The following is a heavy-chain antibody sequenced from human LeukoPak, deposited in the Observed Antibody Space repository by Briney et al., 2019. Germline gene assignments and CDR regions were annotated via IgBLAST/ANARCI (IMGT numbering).Heavy chain of an antibody. CDR1: GGSISSSSYY. D-gene: IGHD3-22*01. V-gene: IGHV4-39*01. CDR2: IYYSGST. CDR3: ARHNGYYPYYFDY. J-gene: IGHJ4*02. Sequence: SETLSLTCTVSGGSISSSSYYWGWIRQPPGKGLEWIGSIYYSGSTYYNPSPKSRVTISVDTSKNQFSLKLSSVTAADTVVYYCARHNGYYPYYFDYWGQGTLVTVSS.